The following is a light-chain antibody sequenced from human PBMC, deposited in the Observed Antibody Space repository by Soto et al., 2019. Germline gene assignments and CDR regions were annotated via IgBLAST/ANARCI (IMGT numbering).Light chain of an antibody. V-gene: IGLV2-11*01. CDR3: CSYAGSYTLV. CDR2: DVN. J-gene: IGLJ2*01. CDR1: SSDVGGYHY. Sequence: QSVLTQPRSVSGSPGQSVTLSCTGTSSDVGGYHYVSWYQHHPGKAPKIIIFDVNQRPSGVPDRFSGSKSDNTASLTISGLQTEDEADYYCCSYAGSYTLVFGGGTKVTVL.